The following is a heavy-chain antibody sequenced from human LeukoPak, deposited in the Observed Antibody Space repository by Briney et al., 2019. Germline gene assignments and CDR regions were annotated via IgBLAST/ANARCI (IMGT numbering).Heavy chain of an antibody. CDR2: INPIFGTA. D-gene: IGHD6-13*01. CDR3: ARSIAAAGYYYYYYMDV. CDR1: GCTFSSYD. V-gene: IGHV1-69*05. J-gene: IGHJ6*03. Sequence: VSSVKVSCKATGCTFSSYDISWVRQAPGQGLEWMGMINPIFGTANYAQKFQGRVTITTDESTSTAYMELSSLRSEDTAVYYCARSIAAAGYYYYYYMDVWGKGTTVTVSS.